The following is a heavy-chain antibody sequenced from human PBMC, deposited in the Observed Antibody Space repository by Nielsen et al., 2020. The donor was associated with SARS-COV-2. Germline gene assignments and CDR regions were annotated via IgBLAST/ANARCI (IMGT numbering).Heavy chain of an antibody. CDR2: ISWNRGSI. CDR1: GFTFDDYA. V-gene: IGHV3-9*01. J-gene: IGHJ6*02. CDR3: AKALSATPYYYYGMDV. D-gene: IGHD2-15*01. Sequence: SLKISCAASGFTFDDYAMHWVRQAQGKGLEWVSGISWNRGSIGYADSVKGRFTISRDNAKNSLYLQMNSLRAEDTALYYCAKALSATPYYYYGMDVWGQGTTVTVSS.